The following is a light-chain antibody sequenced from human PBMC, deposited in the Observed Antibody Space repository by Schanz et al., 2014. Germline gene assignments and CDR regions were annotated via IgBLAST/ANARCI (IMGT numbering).Light chain of an antibody. CDR2: GAS. Sequence: EIVLTQSPGTLSLSPGERATLSCRASQTVSSTSLAWYQQKPGQAPRLLIYGASNRATGIPDRFSGSGSGTDFTLTISRLEPEDFAVYYCQQYDSSLTWTFGQGTKLEI. CDR1: QTVSSTS. CDR3: QQYDSSLTWT. V-gene: IGKV3-20*01. J-gene: IGKJ1*01.